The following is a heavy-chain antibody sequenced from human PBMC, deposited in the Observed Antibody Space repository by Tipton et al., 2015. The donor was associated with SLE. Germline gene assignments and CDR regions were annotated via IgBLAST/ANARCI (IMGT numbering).Heavy chain of an antibody. Sequence: TLSLTCAVYGGSFSGYYWSWIRQTPGKGLEWIGEIHHSGNTNYNPSLKSRVTLSVDTSKNLFSLKLSSVTAADTAVYYCARGPNLNHAFDIWGQGTMVTVSS. D-gene: IGHD1-20*01. CDR3: ARGPNLNHAFDI. CDR1: GGSFSGYY. CDR2: IHHSGNT. J-gene: IGHJ3*02. V-gene: IGHV4-34*01.